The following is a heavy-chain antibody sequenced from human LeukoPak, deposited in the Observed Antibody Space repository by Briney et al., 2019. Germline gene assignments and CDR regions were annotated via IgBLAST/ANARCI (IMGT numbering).Heavy chain of an antibody. CDR2: IYKEGNT. CDR1: GFTVSGDY. D-gene: IGHD6-19*01. Sequence: GGSLRLSCAGSGFTVSGDYMSWVRQAPGKGLQWVSTIYKEGNTFYADSVRGRFTLSRDNSKNTLYLQMNSLRAEDTAIYYCARESVTSGWYLYWGQGTLVTVSS. V-gene: IGHV3-53*01. CDR3: ARESVTSGWYLY. J-gene: IGHJ4*02.